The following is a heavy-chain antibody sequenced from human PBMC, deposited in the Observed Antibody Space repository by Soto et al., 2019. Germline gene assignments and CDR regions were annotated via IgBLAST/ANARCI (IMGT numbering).Heavy chain of an antibody. CDR2: IYTSGST. CDR3: ARAEMATMYAFDI. J-gene: IGHJ3*02. Sequence: RSLTCTVSGGSISSYYWSWIRQLAGKGLEWIGRIYTSGSTNYNPSLKSRVTMSVDTSKNQFSLKLSSVTAADTAVYYCARAEMATMYAFDIWGQGTMVTVSS. V-gene: IGHV4-4*07. D-gene: IGHD5-12*01. CDR1: GGSISSYY.